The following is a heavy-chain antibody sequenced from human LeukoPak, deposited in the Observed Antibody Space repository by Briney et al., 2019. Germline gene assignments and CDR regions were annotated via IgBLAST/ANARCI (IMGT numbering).Heavy chain of an antibody. V-gene: IGHV1-8*01. Sequence: ASVKVSCKASGYTFTSYDINWVRQATGQGLEWMGWMNPNSGNTGYAQKFQGRVTMTRNTSISTAYMELSSLRSEDTAVYYCARSGRSTANYYYYYMDVWGKGTTVTISS. D-gene: IGHD2-2*01. J-gene: IGHJ6*03. CDR3: ARSGRSTANYYYYYMDV. CDR2: MNPNSGNT. CDR1: GYTFTSYD.